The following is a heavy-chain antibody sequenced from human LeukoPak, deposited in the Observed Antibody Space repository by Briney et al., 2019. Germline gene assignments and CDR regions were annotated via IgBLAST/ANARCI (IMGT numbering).Heavy chain of an antibody. D-gene: IGHD6-19*01. Sequence: GGSLRLSCVGSGFTLSSYSMNWVRQAPGKGLEWVSYISGTSNTIYYADSVKGRFTVSRDNAKNSLYLQMNSLRDEDTAMYYCARVQGGGYRTADSWGQGTLVTVSS. CDR3: ARVQGGGYRTADS. CDR2: ISGTSNTI. V-gene: IGHV3-48*02. J-gene: IGHJ4*02. CDR1: GFTLSSYS.